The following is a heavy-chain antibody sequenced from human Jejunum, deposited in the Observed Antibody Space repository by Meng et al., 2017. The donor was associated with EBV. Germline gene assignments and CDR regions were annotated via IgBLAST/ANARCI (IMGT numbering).Heavy chain of an antibody. CDR1: GGSISSSRHY. V-gene: IGHV4-39*07. CDR3: ARGGRFCRSTGCYTIWFDP. CDR2: IYYSGTT. Sequence: QAQGPGLVNTSEGLALNCSGPGGSISSSRHYWGWIRQPPGKGLEGIGSIYYSGTTYYNPSLKSLVIISEDTSNNQFSLKLSSVTAADTAVYYCARGGRFCRSTGCYTIWFDPWGQGTLVTVSS. J-gene: IGHJ5*02. D-gene: IGHD2-2*02.